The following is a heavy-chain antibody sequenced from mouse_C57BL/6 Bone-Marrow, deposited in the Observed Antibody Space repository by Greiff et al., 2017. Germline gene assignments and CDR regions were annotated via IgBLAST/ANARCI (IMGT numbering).Heavy chain of an antibody. CDR1: GFSFNTYA. Sequence: DVMLVESGGGLVQPKGSLKLSCAASGFSFNTYAMNWVRQAPGKGLEWVARIRSKSNNYATYYADSVKDRFTISRDDSESMLYLQMNNLKTEDTAMYYCVRQAAQAMYYFDYWGQGTTLTVSS. J-gene: IGHJ2*01. CDR3: VRQAAQAMYYFDY. CDR2: IRSKSNNYAT. D-gene: IGHD3-2*02. V-gene: IGHV10-1*01.